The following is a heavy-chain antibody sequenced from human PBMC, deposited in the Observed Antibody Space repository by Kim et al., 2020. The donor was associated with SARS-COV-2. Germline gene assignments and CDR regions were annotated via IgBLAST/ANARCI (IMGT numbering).Heavy chain of an antibody. Sequence: NDAQKLQGRVTMTTDTSTSTAYMELRSLGSDDTAVYYCARLGFSSSWYDYWGQGTLVTVSS. CDR3: ARLGFSSSWYDY. V-gene: IGHV1-18*01. D-gene: IGHD6-13*01. J-gene: IGHJ4*02.